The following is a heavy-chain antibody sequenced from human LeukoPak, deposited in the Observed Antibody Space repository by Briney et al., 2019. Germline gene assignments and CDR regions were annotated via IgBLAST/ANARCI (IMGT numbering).Heavy chain of an antibody. V-gene: IGHV4-34*01. CDR2: INHSGST. D-gene: IGHD2-15*01. J-gene: IGHJ5*02. CDR3: ASASSGGSCYSRVHAGWFDP. Sequence: SETLSLTCAVYGGSFSGYDWSWIRQPPGKGLEWIGEINHSGSTNYNPAPKRRVTISVDTSKNQFSLKLSSVTAPDTAVYYCASASSGGSCYSRVHAGWFDPWGQGTLVTVSS. CDR1: GGSFSGYD.